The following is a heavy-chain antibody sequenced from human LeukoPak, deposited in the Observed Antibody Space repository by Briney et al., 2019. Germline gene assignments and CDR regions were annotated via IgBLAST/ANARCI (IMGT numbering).Heavy chain of an antibody. Sequence: NPSETLSLTCAVYGGSFSGYYWSWIRQSPGKGLEWIGCIYYTGSTNYNPSLKSRVTISVNMSKNQFSLNLSSATAADTAVYYCARHRHYDILTGSFDYWGQGTLVTVSS. CDR1: GGSFSGYY. V-gene: IGHV4-59*08. D-gene: IGHD3-9*01. CDR3: ARHRHYDILTGSFDY. J-gene: IGHJ4*02. CDR2: IYYTGST.